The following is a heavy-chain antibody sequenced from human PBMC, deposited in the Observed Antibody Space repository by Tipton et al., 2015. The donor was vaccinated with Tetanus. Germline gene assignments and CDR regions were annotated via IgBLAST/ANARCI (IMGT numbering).Heavy chain of an antibody. CDR3: ARVHTPGLLGRYPFDS. V-gene: IGHV3-21*01. CDR2: ISGSGNYL. J-gene: IGHJ4*02. CDR1: GFTFFDYS. Sequence: SLRLSCAASGFTFFDYSMNWVRQAPGKGLEWVSSISGSGNYLYYADSVKGRFTISRANAKNSLYLQMNSLRADDTAVYFCARVHTPGLLGRYPFDSWGQGTLVTVSS. D-gene: IGHD2-21*02.